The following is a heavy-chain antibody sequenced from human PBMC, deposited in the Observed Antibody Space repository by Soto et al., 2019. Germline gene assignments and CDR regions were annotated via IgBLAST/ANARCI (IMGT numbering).Heavy chain of an antibody. Sequence: GGSLRLSCAASGFTFSSYAMHWVRQAPGKGLEWVAVISYDGSNKYYADSVKGRFTISRDNSKNTLYLQMNSLRAEDTAVYYCARDLWPFNRRYDFWSGYYYYGMDVWGQGTTVTVSS. CDR3: ARDLWPFNRRYDFWSGYYYYGMDV. J-gene: IGHJ6*02. V-gene: IGHV3-30-3*01. CDR2: ISYDGSNK. D-gene: IGHD3-3*01. CDR1: GFTFSSYA.